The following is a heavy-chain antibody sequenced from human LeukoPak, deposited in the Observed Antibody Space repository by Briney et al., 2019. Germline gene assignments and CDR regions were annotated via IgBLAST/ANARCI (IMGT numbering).Heavy chain of an antibody. CDR1: GFTFSSYG. D-gene: IGHD3-9*01. Sequence: QPGGSLRLSCAASGFTFSSYGMHWVRQAPGKGLEWVAFIRYDGSYKYYADSVKGRFTISRDNSKNTLSLQMNSLRAEDTAVYYCARSDFDWLLSSSDAFDIWGQGTMVTVSS. CDR2: IRYDGSYK. V-gene: IGHV3-30*02. CDR3: ARSDFDWLLSSSDAFDI. J-gene: IGHJ3*02.